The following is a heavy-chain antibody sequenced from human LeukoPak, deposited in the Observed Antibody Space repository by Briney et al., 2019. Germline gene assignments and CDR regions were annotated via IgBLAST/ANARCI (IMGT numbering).Heavy chain of an antibody. CDR1: GFMFSSYA. J-gene: IGHJ4*02. D-gene: IGHD6-19*01. CDR3: ARDLGSGWHRLDY. Sequence: GGSLRLSCAASGFMFSSYAMHWVRQAPGKGLEWVAVISYDGSNKYYADSVKGRFTISRDNSKNTLYLQMNSLRGEDTAVYNCARDLGSGWHRLDYWGQGTLVTVSS. V-gene: IGHV3-30-3*01. CDR2: ISYDGSNK.